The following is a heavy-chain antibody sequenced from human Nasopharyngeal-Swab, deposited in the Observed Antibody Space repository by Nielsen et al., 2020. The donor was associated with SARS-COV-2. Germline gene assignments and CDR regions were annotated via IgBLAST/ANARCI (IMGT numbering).Heavy chain of an antibody. J-gene: IGHJ5*02. V-gene: IGHV4-34*01. CDR1: GGSFSTYY. D-gene: IGHD2-2*01. CDR2: IKHRRST. Sequence: SETLSLTCAVYGGSFSTYYWSWIRQPPGKGLEWIGEIKHRRSTNYNPSLKSRVTISVDTSKNQFSLKLSSVTAADTAVYYCARGTPYCSSTSCYSWFDPWGQGTLVTVSS. CDR3: ARGTPYCSSTSCYSWFDP.